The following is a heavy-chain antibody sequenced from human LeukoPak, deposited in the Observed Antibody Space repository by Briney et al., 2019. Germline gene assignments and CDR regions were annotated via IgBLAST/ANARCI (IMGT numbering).Heavy chain of an antibody. CDR2: INSDGSST. V-gene: IGHV3-74*01. D-gene: IGHD6-13*01. J-gene: IGHJ4*02. Sequence: QPGGSLRLSCAASGFTFSSYWMHWVRQAPGKGLVWVSRINSDGSSTSYADSVKGRFTISRDNAKNTLYLQMNSLRAEDTAVYYCARAITTSSSWYLSGRGYFDYWGQGTLVTVSS. CDR1: GFTFSSYW. CDR3: ARAITTSSSWYLSGRGYFDY.